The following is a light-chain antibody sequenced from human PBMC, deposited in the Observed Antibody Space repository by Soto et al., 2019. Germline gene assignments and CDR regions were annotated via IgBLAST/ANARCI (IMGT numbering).Light chain of an antibody. Sequence: NLLTKSPGTLSLSPGEGATLSCRASQSVSSSYLAWYQRKPGQAPRLLIYGASSRATGIPDRFSGSGSGTDFTLTISRLEPEDFAVYYCQQYGSSLFGGGTKVDIK. CDR2: GAS. CDR1: QSVSSSY. CDR3: QQYGSSL. J-gene: IGKJ4*01. V-gene: IGKV3-20*01.